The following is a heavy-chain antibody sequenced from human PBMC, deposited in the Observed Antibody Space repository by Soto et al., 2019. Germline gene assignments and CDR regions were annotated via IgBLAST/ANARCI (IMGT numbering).Heavy chain of an antibody. CDR3: ARGRMVRGVIIIRSYYMDV. CDR1: NYMFRGYG. D-gene: IGHD3-10*01. V-gene: IGHV1-8*01. J-gene: IGHJ6*03. Sequence: ASMKVSCKASNYMFRGYGISWVRQAHGQGLEWIGWMNPNNGNTGYAQKFQGRVTMTRNTSISTAYMELSSLRSEDTAVYYCARGRMVRGVIIIRSYYMDVWGKGTTVTVSS. CDR2: MNPNNGNT.